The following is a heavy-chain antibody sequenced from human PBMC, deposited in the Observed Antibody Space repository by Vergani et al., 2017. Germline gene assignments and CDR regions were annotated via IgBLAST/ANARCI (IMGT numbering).Heavy chain of an antibody. Sequence: EVQLLESGGGLVQPGGSLRLSCAASGFTFSSYAMSWVRQAPGKGLEWVSAISGSGGSTYYADAVKGRFTISRDNSKNKLYLQMNSLRAEDTAVYYCAKADDYGDYTVDYWGQGTLVTVSS. CDR1: GFTFSSYA. CDR3: AKADDYGDYTVDY. V-gene: IGHV3-23*01. J-gene: IGHJ4*02. D-gene: IGHD4-17*01. CDR2: ISGSGGST.